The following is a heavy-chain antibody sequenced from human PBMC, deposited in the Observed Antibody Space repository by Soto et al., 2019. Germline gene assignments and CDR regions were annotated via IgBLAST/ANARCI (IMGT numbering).Heavy chain of an antibody. CDR2: INGDGSAT. CDR1: GFTFSSNW. D-gene: IGHD2-2*02. V-gene: IGHV3-74*01. J-gene: IGHJ5*02. CDR3: ARDHCSNTTCYTVWFDP. Sequence: PGGSLRLSCAASGFTFSSNWMHWVRQAPGKGLVWVSRINGDGSATNYADSVKGRFTISRDNAENTLYLQMNSLRAEDTAMYYCARDHCSNTTCYTVWFDPWGQGTLVTGSS.